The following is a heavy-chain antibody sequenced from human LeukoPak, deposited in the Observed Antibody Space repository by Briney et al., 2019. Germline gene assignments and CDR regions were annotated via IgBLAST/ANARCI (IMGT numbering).Heavy chain of an antibody. CDR2: INHSGST. V-gene: IGHV4-34*01. Sequence: SSETLSLTCAVYGGSFSGDYWSWIRQPPGKGLEWIGEINHSGSTSYNPSLKSRVTISVDTSKNQFSLKLSSVTAADTAVYYCASRDTATGLDWGQGTLVTVSS. CDR1: GGSFSGDY. D-gene: IGHD5-18*01. CDR3: ASRDTATGLD. J-gene: IGHJ4*02.